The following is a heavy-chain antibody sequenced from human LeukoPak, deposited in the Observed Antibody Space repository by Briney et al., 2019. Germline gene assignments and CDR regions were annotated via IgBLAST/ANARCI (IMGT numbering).Heavy chain of an antibody. CDR3: ARAGYSYGYNYYYYMDV. Sequence: PGGSLRLSCAASGFTFSTNSMNWVRQAPGKGLEWVSSISSSSSYIYYADSVKGRFTISRDNAKNSLYLQMNSLRAEDTAVYYCARAGYSYGYNYYYYMDVWGKGTTVTVSS. J-gene: IGHJ6*03. D-gene: IGHD5-18*01. CDR1: GFTFSTNS. V-gene: IGHV3-21*01. CDR2: ISSSSSYI.